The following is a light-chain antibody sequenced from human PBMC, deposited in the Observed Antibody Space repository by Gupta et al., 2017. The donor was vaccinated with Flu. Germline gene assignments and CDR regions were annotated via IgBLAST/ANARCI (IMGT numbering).Light chain of an antibody. J-gene: IGKJ1*01. V-gene: IGKV2-30*02. CDR2: RVS. Sequence: DVVMTQSPLSLPVTLGQPASISCRASQSLVHRNGNTYLTWFQQRPGQSPRRLIYRVSNRDSGVPDRFSGSGSGTDLTLKISRVEAEDVGVYYCMQGTHWPTFGQGTKVEIK. CDR3: MQGTHWPT. CDR1: QSLVHRNGNTY.